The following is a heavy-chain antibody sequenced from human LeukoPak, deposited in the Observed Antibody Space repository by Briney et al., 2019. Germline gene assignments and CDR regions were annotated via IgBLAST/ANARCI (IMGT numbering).Heavy chain of an antibody. CDR1: GGSINSYY. CDR2: IYYSGST. V-gene: IGHV4-59*01. J-gene: IGHJ4*02. D-gene: IGHD3-22*01. CDR3: ARGQGGSGYYY. Sequence: SETLSLTCTISGGSINSYYWSWIRQPPGKGLEWIGYIYYSGSTNYNPSLKSRVTISVDTSKNQFPLRLTSVTAADTAIYYCARGQGGSGYYYWGQGTLVTVSS.